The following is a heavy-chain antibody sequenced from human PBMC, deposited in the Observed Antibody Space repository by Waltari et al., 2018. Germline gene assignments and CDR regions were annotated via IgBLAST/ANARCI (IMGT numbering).Heavy chain of an antibody. CDR1: GFTFGTYS. V-gene: IGHV3-21*01. J-gene: IGHJ4*02. CDR3: ARVSGRLERYSDLDY. Sequence: EVQLLESGGGLVTPGGSLRLSCEASGFTFGTYSLNWVRQAPGKGLEWVSSISPDSSYIYYAGSVKGRFTSARDNAKNALYVQMSSLRAEDTAVYYCARVSGRLERYSDLDYWGQGTLVTVSS. D-gene: IGHD1-1*01. CDR2: ISPDSSYI.